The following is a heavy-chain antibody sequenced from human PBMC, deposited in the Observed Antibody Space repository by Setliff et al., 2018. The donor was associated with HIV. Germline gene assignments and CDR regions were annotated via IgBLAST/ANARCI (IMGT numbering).Heavy chain of an antibody. J-gene: IGHJ4*02. CDR3: ASGRVRQSRKFGGVIVLPPFDY. D-gene: IGHD3-16*02. Sequence: SETLSLTCTVSGDSIRGYYWTWIRQPPGKGLEWIGYIHYSGSTNYNPSLKSRVTLSVDTSNNQFSLNLRSVTAADTAVYYCASGRVRQSRKFGGVIVLPPFDYWGQGTLVTVSS. CDR1: GDSIRGYY. V-gene: IGHV4-59*08. CDR2: IHYSGST.